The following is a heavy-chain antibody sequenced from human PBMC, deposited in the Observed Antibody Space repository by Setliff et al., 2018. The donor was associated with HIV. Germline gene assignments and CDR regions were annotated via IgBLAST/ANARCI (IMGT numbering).Heavy chain of an antibody. CDR3: ARTTIVAVPAANYYFDF. J-gene: IGHJ4*02. D-gene: IGHD2-2*01. CDR2: IYYRGTT. V-gene: IGHV4-31*03. Sequence: PSETLSLTCSVSGASVVSGGYYWSWIRQQPGKGLEWIGYIYYRGTTHYNPSLRSRATLSVDTSKNQFSLNLRSVTVADTAVYYCARTTIVAVPAANYYFDFWGQGDLVTVSS. CDR1: GASVVSGGYY.